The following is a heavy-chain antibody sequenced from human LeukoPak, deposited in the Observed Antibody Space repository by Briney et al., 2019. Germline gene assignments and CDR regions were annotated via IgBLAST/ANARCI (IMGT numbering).Heavy chain of an antibody. D-gene: IGHD3-3*01. CDR1: GFTFDDYG. CDR2: IKQDGSEK. V-gene: IGHV3-7*01. J-gene: IGHJ6*03. Sequence: GGSLRLSCAASGFTFDDYGMSWVRQAPVKGLEWVANIKQDGSEKHYVDSVKGRFSISRDNTKNSLYLQMNSLRAEDTAVYYCARAMGTSYGFWSGSYTVSYYYYMDVWGKGTTVTVSS. CDR3: ARAMGTSYGFWSGSYTVSYYYYMDV.